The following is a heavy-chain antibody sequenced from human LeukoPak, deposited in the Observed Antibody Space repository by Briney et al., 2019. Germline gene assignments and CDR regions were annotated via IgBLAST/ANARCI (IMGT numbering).Heavy chain of an antibody. D-gene: IGHD1-26*01. CDR1: GFTFSSYC. CDR3: AAGRWELHDWFDP. CDR2: ISSSGSTI. V-gene: IGHV3-11*01. J-gene: IGHJ5*02. Sequence: GGSLRLSCAASGFTFSSYCMSWIRQAPGKGLEWVSYISSSGSTIYYADSVKGRFTISRDNAKNSLYLQMNSLRAEDTAVYYCAAGRWELHDWFDPWGQGTLVTVSS.